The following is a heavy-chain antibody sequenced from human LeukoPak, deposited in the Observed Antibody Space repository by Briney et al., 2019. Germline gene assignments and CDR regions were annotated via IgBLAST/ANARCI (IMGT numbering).Heavy chain of an antibody. CDR1: GDSFSTNSVA. CDR2: TYYRSKFYN. J-gene: IGHJ4*02. D-gene: IGHD6-19*01. CDR3: ARGRNSGFDY. Sequence: SQTLSLTCAISGDSFSTNSVAWNWISQSPSRGLQWLGRTYYRSKFYNDYAVSVKGRITINPDTSKNQFSLQLSSVTPEDTAVYYCARGRNSGFDYWGQGTLVTVSS. V-gene: IGHV6-1*01.